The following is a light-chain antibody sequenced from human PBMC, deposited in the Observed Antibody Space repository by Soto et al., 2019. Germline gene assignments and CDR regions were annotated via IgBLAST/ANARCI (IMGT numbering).Light chain of an antibody. CDR3: RQSYSTLT. J-gene: IGKJ4*01. Sequence: DIQMTQSPSSLSASVGDRVTITCRASQSISSYLNWYQQKPGKAPKLLIYAASSLQSGVPSRFSGSGSGTDFPLTISSLQPEDFATYYCRQSYSTLTFGGGTKVDIK. CDR2: AAS. V-gene: IGKV1-39*01. CDR1: QSISSY.